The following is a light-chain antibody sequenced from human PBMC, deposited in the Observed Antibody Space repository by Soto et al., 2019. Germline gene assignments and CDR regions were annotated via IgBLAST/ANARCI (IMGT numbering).Light chain of an antibody. CDR2: EVS. V-gene: IGLV2-14*01. CDR3: SSHASSGV. J-gene: IGLJ1*01. CDR1: ISDVGAYDY. Sequence: QSVLTQPASVSGSPGQSIAISCTGTISDVGAYDYVSWYQQHPGKAPKLIIYEVSNRPSGVSSRFSGSKSGNTASLTISGLQPEDEADYYCSSHASSGVFGTGTKVTV.